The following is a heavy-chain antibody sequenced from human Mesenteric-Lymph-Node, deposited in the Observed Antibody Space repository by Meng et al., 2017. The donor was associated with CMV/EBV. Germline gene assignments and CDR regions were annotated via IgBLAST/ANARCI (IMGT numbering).Heavy chain of an antibody. CDR3: ARIRGSSVVDY. V-gene: IGHV4-59*01. CDR1: GGSISSYY. J-gene: IGHJ4*02. Sequence: GSLRLSCTVSGGSISSYYWSWIRQPPGKGLEWIGCIYHSGSTNYNPSLKGRVTVSIDTSKKQFSLKLSSVTAADTAVYYCARIRGSSVVDYWGQGTLVTVSS. D-gene: IGHD6-6*01. CDR2: IYHSGST.